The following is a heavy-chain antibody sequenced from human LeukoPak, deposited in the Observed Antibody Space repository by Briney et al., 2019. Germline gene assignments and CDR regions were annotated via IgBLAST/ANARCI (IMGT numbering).Heavy chain of an antibody. D-gene: IGHD4-23*01. CDR2: IYYSGST. Sequence: SGTLSLTCAVSGGSISTSNWWSWVRQPPGKGLEWIGYIYYSGSTNYNPSVKGRVTMSVDTSKKQFSLNLSSLTAADTAVYYCARGGTAVVTPYAFDIWGQGTMVTVSS. J-gene: IGHJ3*02. CDR1: GGSISTSNW. CDR3: ARGGTAVVTPYAFDI. V-gene: IGHV4-4*02.